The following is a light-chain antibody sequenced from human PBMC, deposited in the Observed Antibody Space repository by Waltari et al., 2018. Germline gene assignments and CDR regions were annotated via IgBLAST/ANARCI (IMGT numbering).Light chain of an antibody. CDR2: RNN. J-gene: IGLJ6*01. CDR3: TAWDNSLSANV. V-gene: IGLV1-47*01. Sequence: QSVLSQPPSASGTPGQRVAISCSGRSSNIGSTYVFWYQQLPGTAPKLLIHRNNQRPSGVPDRFSASKSGTSASLVISGLRSEDKADYYCTAWDNSLSANVFGSGSKVTVL. CDR1: SSNIGSTY.